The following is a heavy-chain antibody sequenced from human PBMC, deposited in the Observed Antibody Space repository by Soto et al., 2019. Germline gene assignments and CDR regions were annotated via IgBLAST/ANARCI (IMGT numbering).Heavy chain of an antibody. D-gene: IGHD2-8*01. CDR3: ARVMYATWSSFDY. J-gene: IGHJ4*02. Sequence: GGSLRLSCAASGFSFNNFEMAWVRQAPGKGLEWVSYITTSRSSTYYADSVKGRFTISRDNAKNSLFLQMSSLRAEDTAVYYCARVMYATWSSFDYWGQGTQVTVSS. CDR1: GFSFNNFE. V-gene: IGHV3-48*03. CDR2: ITTSRSST.